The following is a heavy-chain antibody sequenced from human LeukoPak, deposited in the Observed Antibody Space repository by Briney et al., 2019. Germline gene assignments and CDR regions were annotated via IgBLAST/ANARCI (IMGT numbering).Heavy chain of an antibody. CDR3: ARDSSAAAIPSDY. CDR2: TYYRSRWYN. V-gene: IGHV6-1*01. Sequence: SQTLSLTCGISGDSVSSNRAAWNWIRQSPSRGLQWLGRTYYRSRWYNDYAVSVKSRITINTDTSKNQFSLQVNSVTPEDTAVYYCARDSSAAAIPSDYWGQGTLVTVSS. D-gene: IGHD2-2*01. J-gene: IGHJ4*02. CDR1: GDSVSSNRAA.